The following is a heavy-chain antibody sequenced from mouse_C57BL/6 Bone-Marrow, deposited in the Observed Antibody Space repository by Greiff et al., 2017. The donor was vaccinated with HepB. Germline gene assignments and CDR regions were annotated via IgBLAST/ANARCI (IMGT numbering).Heavy chain of an antibody. CDR2: IDPSDSET. D-gene: IGHD2-5*01. CDR1: GYTFTSYW. Sequence: QVQLQQPGAELVRPGSSVKLSCKASGYTFTSYWMHWVKQRPIQGLEWIGNIDPSDSETHYNQKFKDKATLTVDKSSSTAYTQLSSLTSEDSAVYYCARGRAYYSNYVGFAYWGQGTLVTVSA. CDR3: ARGRAYYSNYVGFAY. J-gene: IGHJ3*01. V-gene: IGHV1-52*01.